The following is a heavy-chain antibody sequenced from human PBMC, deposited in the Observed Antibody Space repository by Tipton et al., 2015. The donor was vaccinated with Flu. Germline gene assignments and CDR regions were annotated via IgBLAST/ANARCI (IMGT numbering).Heavy chain of an antibody. J-gene: IGHJ3*02. CDR3: ARHPTYYSDSSGAFDI. CDR2: IYHSGST. Sequence: TLFLTCAVSRYSVSSDYYWGWIRQPPGKGLEWIGTIYHSGSTYFNPSLKSRVTISLDTSKNQFSLKLSSVTAADTAVYYCARHPTYYSDSSGAFDIWGPGTMVTVSS. CDR1: RYSVSSDYY. D-gene: IGHD3-22*01. V-gene: IGHV4-38-2*01.